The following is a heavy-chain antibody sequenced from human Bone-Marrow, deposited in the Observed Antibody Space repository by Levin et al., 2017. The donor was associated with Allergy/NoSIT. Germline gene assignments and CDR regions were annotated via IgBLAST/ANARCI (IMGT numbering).Heavy chain of an antibody. Sequence: SETLSLTCKVSGDSISSSTDYWSWIRQPAGKGLEWIGRIYGGGSTDYDPSLQSRVTISRDTSKNQFSLTLNSVTAADTAGYYCARGSGSYYNPLLHFWGQGIPVTVSS. V-gene: IGHV4-61*02. CDR3: ARGSGSYYNPLLHF. CDR2: IYGGGST. J-gene: IGHJ4*02. D-gene: IGHD3-10*01. CDR1: GDSISSSTDY.